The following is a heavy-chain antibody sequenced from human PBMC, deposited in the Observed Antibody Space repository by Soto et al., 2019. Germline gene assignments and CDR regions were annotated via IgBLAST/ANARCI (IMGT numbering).Heavy chain of an antibody. J-gene: IGHJ5*02. CDR1: GGTFSSYT. CDR3: ARDQGWFGELLSPMYNWFDP. Sequence: ASVKVSCKASGGTFSSYTISWVRQAPGQGPEWMGRIIPILGIANYAQKFQGRVTITADKSTSTAYMELSSLRSEDTAVYYCARDQGWFGELLSPMYNWFDPWGQGTLVTVSS. D-gene: IGHD3-10*01. V-gene: IGHV1-69*04. CDR2: IIPILGIA.